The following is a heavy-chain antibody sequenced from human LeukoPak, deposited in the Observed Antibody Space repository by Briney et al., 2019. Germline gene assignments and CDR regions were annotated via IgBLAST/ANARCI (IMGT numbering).Heavy chain of an antibody. Sequence: SETLSLTYTVSGGSISSHYWSWIRQPLGKGLEWIGYIYYSGSTNYNPSLKSRVTISVDTSKNQFSLKLSSVTAADTAVYYCARGYSNQYYYYYYMDVWGKGTTVTVSS. CDR2: IYYSGST. J-gene: IGHJ6*03. D-gene: IGHD4-11*01. CDR1: GGSISSHY. CDR3: ARGYSNQYYYYYYMDV. V-gene: IGHV4-59*11.